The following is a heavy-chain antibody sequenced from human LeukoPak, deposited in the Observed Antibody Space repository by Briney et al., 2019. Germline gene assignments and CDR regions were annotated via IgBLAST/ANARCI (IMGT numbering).Heavy chain of an antibody. CDR1: GFTFDSHY. CDR3: AKVPPRDGDYYYFDY. CDR2: ISGSGGST. D-gene: IGHD4-17*01. J-gene: IGHJ4*02. V-gene: IGHV3-23*01. Sequence: GGSLRLSCAASGFTFDSHYMTWVRQAPGKGLEWVSAISGSGGSTYYADSVKGRFTISRDNSKNTLYLQMNSLRAEDTAVYYCAKVPPRDGDYYYFDYWGQGTLVTVSS.